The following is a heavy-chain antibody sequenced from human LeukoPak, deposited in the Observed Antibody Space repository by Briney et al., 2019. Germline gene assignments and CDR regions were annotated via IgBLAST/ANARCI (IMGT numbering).Heavy chain of an antibody. CDR1: GFTFSNYN. J-gene: IGHJ4*02. Sequence: GGSLRLSCAASGFTFSNYNMHWVRQAPGKGLEWVAIIWYDGSNKFYADSVKGRFTISRDNSKNTLYLQMNSLRAEDTAIYYCARGVSSSSWYLDYWGQGTLVTVSS. D-gene: IGHD6-13*01. V-gene: IGHV3-33*01. CDR3: ARGVSSSSWYLDY. CDR2: IWYDGSNK.